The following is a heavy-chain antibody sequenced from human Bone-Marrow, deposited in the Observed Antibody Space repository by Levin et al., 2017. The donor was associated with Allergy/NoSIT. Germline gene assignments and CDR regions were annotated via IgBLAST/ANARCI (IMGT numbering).Heavy chain of an antibody. J-gene: IGHJ5*02. CDR3: ARDYGYYDILTGYIGWFDP. CDR1: GGSISSYY. V-gene: IGHV4-59*01. Sequence: SETLSLTCTVSGGSISSYYWSWIRQPPGKGLEWIGYIYYSGSTNYNPSLTSRVTISVDTSKNQFSLKLSSVTAADTAVYYCARDYGYYDILTGYIGWFDPWGQGTLVTVSS. CDR2: IYYSGST. D-gene: IGHD3-9*01.